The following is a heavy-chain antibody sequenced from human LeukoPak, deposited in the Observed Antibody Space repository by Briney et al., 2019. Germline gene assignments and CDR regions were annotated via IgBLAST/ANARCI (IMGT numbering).Heavy chain of an antibody. CDR1: GYSFNAFD. J-gene: IGHJ4*02. CDR3: ARNGSQWSSFHY. V-gene: IGHV1-2*06. CDR2: INPNSGAT. Sequence: ASVKVSCKASGYSFNAFDIHWVRQAPGRGLEWVGRINPNSGATDYAQKFRAGVTLTRDTTTNTVYMELSSLRSDDTAVYYCARNGSQWSSFHYWGQGTLVIVSS. D-gene: IGHD2-8*01.